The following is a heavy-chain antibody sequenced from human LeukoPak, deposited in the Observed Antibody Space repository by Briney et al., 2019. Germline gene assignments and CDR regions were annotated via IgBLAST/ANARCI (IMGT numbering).Heavy chain of an antibody. J-gene: IGHJ4*02. D-gene: IGHD6-19*01. CDR3: ARKGDGQWLAD. Sequence: EASVRVSCKASGYTFTGYDMFWVRQAPGQGLEWMGWVNPNGGDTHYAQKFQGRVTMTKDTSISTAFMELYSLTSDDMAIYYCARKGDGQWLADWGQGALVTVSS. CDR2: VNPNGGDT. CDR1: GYTFTGYD. V-gene: IGHV1-2*02.